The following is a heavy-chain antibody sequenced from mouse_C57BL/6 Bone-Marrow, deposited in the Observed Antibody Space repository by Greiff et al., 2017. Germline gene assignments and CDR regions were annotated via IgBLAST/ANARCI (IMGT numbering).Heavy chain of an antibody. V-gene: IGHV1-72*01. CDR2: IDPKSGGT. D-gene: IGHD2-14*01. J-gene: IGHJ3*01. CDR3: ARWDHIGAY. CDR1: GYTFTSYW. Sequence: QVQLQQPGAELVKPGASVKLSCKASGYTFTSYWMHWVKQRPGRGLEWIGRIDPKSGGTKYNEKFKSKATLAVDKPSSTAYMQLSSLTSEDSAVYYCARWDHIGAYWGQGTLVTVSA.